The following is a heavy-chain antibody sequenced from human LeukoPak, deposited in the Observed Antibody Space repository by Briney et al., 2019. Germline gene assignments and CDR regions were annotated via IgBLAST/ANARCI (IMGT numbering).Heavy chain of an antibody. CDR1: GYTFTSYG. D-gene: IGHD3-3*01. J-gene: IGHJ6*03. CDR3: ASTPGVRDFWSGYYYMDV. V-gene: IGHV1-18*01. CDR2: ISAYNGNT. Sequence: GASVKVSCKASGYTFTSYGISWVRHAPGQGLEWMGWISAYNGNTNYAQKLQGRVTMTTDTSTSTAYMELRSLRSDDTAVYYCASTPGVRDFWSGYYYMDVWGKGTTVTVSS.